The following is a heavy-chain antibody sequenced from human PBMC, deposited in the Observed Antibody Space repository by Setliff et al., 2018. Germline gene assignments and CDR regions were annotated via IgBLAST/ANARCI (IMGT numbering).Heavy chain of an antibody. CDR2: IIPILGIA. V-gene: IGHV1-69*10. CDR3: ARGHYYDSSGYRSNYYYYCYMDV. CDR1: GGTFSSYA. J-gene: IGHJ6*03. D-gene: IGHD3-22*01. Sequence: ASVKVSCKASGGTFSSYAISWVRQAPGQGLEWMGGIIPILGIANYAQKFQGRVTITTDESTSTAYMELSSLRSEDTAVYYCARGHYYDSSGYRSNYYYYCYMDVWGKGTTVTVSS.